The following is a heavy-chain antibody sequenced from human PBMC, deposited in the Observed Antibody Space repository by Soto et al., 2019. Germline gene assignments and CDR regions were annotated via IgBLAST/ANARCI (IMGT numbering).Heavy chain of an antibody. CDR2: IYYSGST. V-gene: IGHV4-39*01. CDR3: AGSVGDNYGSGSYDYYYGMDV. D-gene: IGHD3-10*01. Sequence: SETLSLTCTVSGGSISSSSYYWGWIRQPPGKGLEWIGSIYYSGSTYYNPSLKSRVTISVDTSKNQFSLKLSSVTAADTAVYYCAGSVGDNYGSGSYDYYYGMDVWGQGTTVTVS. J-gene: IGHJ6*02. CDR1: GGSISSSSYY.